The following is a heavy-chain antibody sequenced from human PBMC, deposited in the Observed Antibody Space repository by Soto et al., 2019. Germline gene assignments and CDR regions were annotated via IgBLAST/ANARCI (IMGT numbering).Heavy chain of an antibody. CDR1: GGSISSGDYY. CDR2: IYYSGST. Sequence: PSETLSLTCTVSGGSISSGDYYWSWIRQPPGKGLEWIGYIYYSGSTNYNPSLKSRVTISVDTSKNQFSLKLNSVTAADTAVYYCARDRGANGTYFDYWGQGTLVTVSP. J-gene: IGHJ4*02. D-gene: IGHD3-10*01. CDR3: ARDRGANGTYFDY. V-gene: IGHV4-30-4*02.